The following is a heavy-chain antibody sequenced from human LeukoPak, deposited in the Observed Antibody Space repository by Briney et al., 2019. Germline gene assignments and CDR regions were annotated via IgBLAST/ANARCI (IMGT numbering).Heavy chain of an antibody. CDR2: INPNSGGT. D-gene: IGHD2-2*01. V-gene: IGHV1-2*02. CDR3: ARLVPAAIAFDP. J-gene: IGHJ5*02. Sequence: ASVKVSCKASGYTFTGYYMHWVRQAPGQGLEWMGWINPNSGGTNYAQKFQGRVTMTRDTSISTAYMELSRLRSDDTAVYYCARLVPAAIAFDPWGQGTPVTVSS. CDR1: GYTFTGYY.